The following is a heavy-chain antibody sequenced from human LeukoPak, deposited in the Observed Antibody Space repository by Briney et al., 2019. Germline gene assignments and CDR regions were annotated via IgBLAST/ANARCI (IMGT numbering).Heavy chain of an antibody. J-gene: IGHJ3*02. D-gene: IGHD3-22*01. V-gene: IGHV3-20*04. CDR3: ARGGGYYDSSGYHDAFDI. Sequence: PGGSLRLSCAASGFTFDDYSMSWVRQAPGKGLEWVSGINWNGGSTGYADSVKGRFTISRDNAKNSLYLQMNSLRAEDTALYYCARGGGYYDSSGYHDAFDIWGQGTMVTVSS. CDR2: INWNGGST. CDR1: GFTFDDYS.